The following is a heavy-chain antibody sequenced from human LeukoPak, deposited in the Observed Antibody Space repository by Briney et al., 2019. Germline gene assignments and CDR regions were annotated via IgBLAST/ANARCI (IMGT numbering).Heavy chain of an antibody. CDR2: FSYSGST. CDR1: GASIDTYY. J-gene: IGHJ4*02. Sequence: SETLSLTCTVSGASIDTYYWTWIRQPPGKGLEWIGDFSYSGSTSYSPPLKSRVTISVDTSKTQISLKLTSATAADTAFYYCACLSVSHNNYFDYWGQGILVTVSS. CDR3: ACLSVSHNNYFDY. D-gene: IGHD5/OR15-5a*01. V-gene: IGHV4-59*08.